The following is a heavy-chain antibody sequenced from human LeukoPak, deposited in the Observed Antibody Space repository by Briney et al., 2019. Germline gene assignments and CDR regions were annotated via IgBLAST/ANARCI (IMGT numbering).Heavy chain of an antibody. CDR1: GFSFKGYA. J-gene: IGHJ4*02. Sequence: GGSLRLSCAASGFSFKGYAMHWVRQAPGKGLEWVAFIRFDGNNKYYADSAKGRFTISRDNSKNTLSLQLNSLRAEDTAVYYCAKDKGSGSYDLTPFFDYWGQGILVTVSS. CDR3: AKDKGSGSYDLTPFFDY. V-gene: IGHV3-30*02. D-gene: IGHD1-26*01. CDR2: IRFDGNNK.